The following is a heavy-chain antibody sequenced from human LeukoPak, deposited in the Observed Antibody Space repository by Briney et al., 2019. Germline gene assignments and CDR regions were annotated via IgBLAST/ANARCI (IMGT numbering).Heavy chain of an antibody. D-gene: IGHD1-14*01. Sequence: PSETLSLTCTVSGGSISGYYWSWIRQAPGKGLEWIGEISHSGSSNYNPSLKSRITISVDTSKSQFSLRLTSVTAADTAVYYCARLRTGRNTWGQGTLVTVSS. CDR2: ISHSGSS. V-gene: IGHV4-34*01. CDR3: ARLRTGRNT. J-gene: IGHJ5*02. CDR1: GGSISGYY.